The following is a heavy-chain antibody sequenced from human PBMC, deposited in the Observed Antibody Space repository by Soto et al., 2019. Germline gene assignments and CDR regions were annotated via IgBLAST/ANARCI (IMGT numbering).Heavy chain of an antibody. CDR2: ISAYDGNT. V-gene: IGHV1-18*01. D-gene: IGHD6-19*01. Sequence: ASVKVSCRASGYTFTSYGISWVRQAPGKGLEWMGWISAYDGNTIYAQKLQGRVTMTEDTSTSTAYMELSSLRSEDTAVYYCAAEIAVAGFDYWGQGTLVTVSS. CDR3: AAEIAVAGFDY. J-gene: IGHJ4*02. CDR1: GYTFTSYG.